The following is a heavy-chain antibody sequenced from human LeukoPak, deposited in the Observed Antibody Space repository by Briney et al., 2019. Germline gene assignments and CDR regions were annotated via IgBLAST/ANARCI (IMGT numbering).Heavy chain of an antibody. CDR3: AREGIVVVPAALDDAFDI. CDR1: GFTFSSYA. D-gene: IGHD2-2*01. V-gene: IGHV3-30-3*01. J-gene: IGHJ3*02. Sequence: GRSLRLSCAASGFTFSSYAMHWVRQAPGKGLEWVAVISYDGSNKYYADSVKGRFTISRDNSKNTLYLQMNSLRAEDMAVYYCAREGIVVVPAALDDAFDIWGQGTMVTVSS. CDR2: ISYDGSNK.